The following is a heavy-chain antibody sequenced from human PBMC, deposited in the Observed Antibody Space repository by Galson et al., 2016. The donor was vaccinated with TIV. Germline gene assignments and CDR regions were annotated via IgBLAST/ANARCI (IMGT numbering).Heavy chain of an antibody. CDR2: SKNRQKNYLT. D-gene: IGHD3-3*02. CDR1: GLTFSDHY. CDR3: SRGSFEP. V-gene: IGHV3-72*01. J-gene: IGHJ5*02. Sequence: SLRLSCAASGLTFSDHYMDWVRQAPGMGLEWVGRSKNRQKNYLTEYAASVKGRFTISRDDSKSVAYLEMNSLKKGDTAVYYCSRGSFEPWGRGTLVIVSS.